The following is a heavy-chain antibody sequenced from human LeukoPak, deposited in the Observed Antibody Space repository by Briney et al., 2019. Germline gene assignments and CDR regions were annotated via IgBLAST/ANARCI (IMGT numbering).Heavy chain of an antibody. V-gene: IGHV4-34*01. D-gene: IGHD6-13*01. Sequence: SETLSLTCAVYGGSFSNYYWSWIRQPPGKGLEWIGEINHRGGTNSNPSLKCRATLSVETSKTQFSLRLSSVTAADTAVYYCARGKTPSSWYPDYWGQGTLVTVSS. CDR3: ARGKTPSSWYPDY. CDR2: INHRGGT. CDR1: GGSFSNYY. J-gene: IGHJ4*02.